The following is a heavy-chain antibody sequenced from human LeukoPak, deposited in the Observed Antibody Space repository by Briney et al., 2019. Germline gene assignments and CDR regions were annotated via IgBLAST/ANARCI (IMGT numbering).Heavy chain of an antibody. Sequence: PSETLSLTCTVSGGSISSSSHSWGWIRQPPGKGLEWTGTIYYTGRTYYNPSLESRLAISVDTSKNQFSLKLTSVTAADTAIYYCAQSLGSGNWIGNWFDPWGQGTLVTVSS. CDR1: GGSISSSSHS. CDR2: IYYTGRT. CDR3: AQSLGSGNWIGNWFDP. D-gene: IGHD1-1*01. V-gene: IGHV4-39*01. J-gene: IGHJ5*02.